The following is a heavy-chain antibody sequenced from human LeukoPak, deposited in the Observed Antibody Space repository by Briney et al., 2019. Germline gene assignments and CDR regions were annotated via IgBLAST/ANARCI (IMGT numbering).Heavy chain of an antibody. CDR2: INPSGGST. CDR1: GYTFTSYY. J-gene: IGHJ6*03. V-gene: IGHV1-46*01. CDR3: ARWDYYYYYMDV. Sequence: ASVTVSCKASGYTFTSYYMHWVRQAPGQGLEWMGIINPSGGSTSYAQKFQGRVTMTRDMSTSTVYMELSSLRSEDTAVYYCARWDYYYYYMDVWGKGTTVTVSS.